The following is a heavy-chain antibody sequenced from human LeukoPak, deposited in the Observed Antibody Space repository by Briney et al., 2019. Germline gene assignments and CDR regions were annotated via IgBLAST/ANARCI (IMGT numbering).Heavy chain of an antibody. V-gene: IGHV3-11*04. D-gene: IGHD1-26*01. Sequence: GGSLRLSCAASGFTFSDYYMSWIRQAPGKGLEWVSYISSSGSTIYYADSVKGRFTISRDNAKNSLYLQMNSLRAEDTAVYYCARDPSGSYPPYYYYYYMDVWGKGTTVTVSS. CDR2: ISSSGSTI. CDR1: GFTFSDYY. CDR3: ARDPSGSYPPYYYYYYMDV. J-gene: IGHJ6*03.